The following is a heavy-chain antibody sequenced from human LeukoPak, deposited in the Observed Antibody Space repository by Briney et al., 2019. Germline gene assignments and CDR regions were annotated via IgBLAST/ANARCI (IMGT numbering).Heavy chain of an antibody. J-gene: IGHJ6*02. CDR1: GFTFSNYE. CDR2: ISSSGSTI. D-gene: IGHD6-19*01. V-gene: IGHV3-48*03. CDR3: ARDNRAVAGTFCYYYGMDV. Sequence: GGSLRLSCAASGFTFSNYEMNWVRQAPGKGLEWVSYISSSGSTIYYADSVKGRFTISRDNAKNSLYLQMNSLRAEDTAVYYCARDNRAVAGTFCYYYGMDVWGQGTTVTVSS.